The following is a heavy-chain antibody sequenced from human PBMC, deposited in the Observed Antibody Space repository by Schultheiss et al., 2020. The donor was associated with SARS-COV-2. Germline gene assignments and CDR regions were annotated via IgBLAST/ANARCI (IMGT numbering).Heavy chain of an antibody. CDR2: IYPGDSDT. Sequence: GESLKISCKGSGYKFTDYWIGWVRQMPGKGLEWMGIIYPGDSDTRYSPSFQGQVTISADKSISTAYLQWSSLKASDTAMYYCARGDIVVVPAAMHYYYYGMDVWGQGTTVTVSS. CDR3: ARGDIVVVPAAMHYYYYGMDV. D-gene: IGHD2-2*01. CDR1: GYKFTDYW. J-gene: IGHJ6*02. V-gene: IGHV5-51*01.